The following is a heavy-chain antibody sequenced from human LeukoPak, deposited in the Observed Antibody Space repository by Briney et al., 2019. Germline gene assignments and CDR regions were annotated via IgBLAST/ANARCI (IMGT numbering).Heavy chain of an antibody. CDR2: IYYSGST. V-gene: IGHV4-30-4*01. D-gene: IGHD2-15*01. CDR3: ARDCSGGSCYLTGDYGMDV. Sequence: PSETLSLTCTVSGGSISSGDYYWSWIRQPPGKGLEWIGYIYYSGSTYYNPSLKSRVTISVDTSKNQFSLKLSSVTAADTAVYYCARDCSGGSCYLTGDYGMDVWGQGTTVTVSS. J-gene: IGHJ6*02. CDR1: GGSISSGDYY.